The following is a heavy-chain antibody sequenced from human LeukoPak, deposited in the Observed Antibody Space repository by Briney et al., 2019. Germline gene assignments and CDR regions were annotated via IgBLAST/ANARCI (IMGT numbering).Heavy chain of an antibody. CDR1: GYGFTDYY. CDR2: INPSSGAT. CDR3: ARGWQINSSGGFVDP. D-gene: IGHD6-6*01. J-gene: IGHJ5*02. Sequence: ASVKVSCQASGYGFTDYYVHWIRQAPGQGLEWMGWINPSSGATIYARKFQGRVTMTRDTFTTTAYMEINSLVSDDPAVYYCARGWQINSSGGFVDPWGQGTLVTVSS. V-gene: IGHV1-2*02.